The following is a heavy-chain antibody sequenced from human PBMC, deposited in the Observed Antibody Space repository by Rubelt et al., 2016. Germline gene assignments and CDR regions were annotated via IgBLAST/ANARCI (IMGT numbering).Heavy chain of an antibody. D-gene: IGHD6-13*01. CDR3: ARPQYSWVSTIDY. CDR1: GGSISSSSYY. J-gene: IGHJ4*02. CDR2: IYYSGST. V-gene: IGHV4-39*01. Sequence: QQQLQESGPGLVKPSETLSLTCTVSGGSISSSSYYWGWIRQPSGKGLEWIGNIYYSGSTYYNPSLKSRVTISVDTSKNQFSLKLTSMTAADTAVYYCARPQYSWVSTIDYWGQGTLVTVSS.